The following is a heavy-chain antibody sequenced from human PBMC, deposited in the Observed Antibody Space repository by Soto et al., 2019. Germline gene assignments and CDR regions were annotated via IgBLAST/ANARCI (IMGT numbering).Heavy chain of an antibody. D-gene: IGHD6-13*01. V-gene: IGHV4-34*01. J-gene: IGHJ6*02. Sequence: PSETLSLTCAVYGGSFSGYYWSWIRQPPGKGLEWIGEINHSGSTNYNPSLKSRVTISVDTSKNQFSLKLSSVTAADTAVYYCARGDTAIAAAGTWSYYYGMDVWGQGTTVTVSS. CDR1: GGSFSGYY. CDR2: INHSGST. CDR3: ARGDTAIAAAGTWSYYYGMDV.